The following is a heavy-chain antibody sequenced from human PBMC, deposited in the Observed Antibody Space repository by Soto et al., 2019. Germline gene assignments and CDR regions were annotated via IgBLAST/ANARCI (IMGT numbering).Heavy chain of an antibody. D-gene: IGHD3-16*01. CDR2: IYSGGAT. J-gene: IGHJ4*02. CDR1: GFTVSSNY. V-gene: IGHV3-66*01. Sequence: GGSLRLSCAVSGFTVSSNYMSWVRQAPGKGLEWVSVIYSGGATHYTDSVKGRFTISRDNSRNTVYLQMNSLRAQDTAVYYCAEGERNSYGPLGQWARGTLLTVSS. CDR3: AEGERNSYGPLGQ.